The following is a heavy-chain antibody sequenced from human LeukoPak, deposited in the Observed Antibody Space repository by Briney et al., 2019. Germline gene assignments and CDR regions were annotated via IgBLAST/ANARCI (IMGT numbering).Heavy chain of an antibody. CDR3: ASGARIRSSSWYGLDP. D-gene: IGHD6-13*01. Sequence: SETLSLTCAVYGGSFSGYYWSWIRQPPGKGLEWIGEINHSGSTNYNPSLKSRVTISVDTSKNQFSLKLSSVTAADTAVYYCASGARIRSSSWYGLDPWGQGTLVTVSS. V-gene: IGHV4-34*01. CDR1: GGSFSGYY. J-gene: IGHJ5*02. CDR2: INHSGST.